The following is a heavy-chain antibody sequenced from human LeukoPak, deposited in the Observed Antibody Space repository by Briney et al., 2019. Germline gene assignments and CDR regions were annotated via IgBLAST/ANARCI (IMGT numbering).Heavy chain of an antibody. D-gene: IGHD4-17*01. V-gene: IGHV3-53*01. Sequence: PGGSLRLSCAASGFTVSSNYMSWVRQAPGKGLEWVSVIYSGGSTYYADSVKGRFTISRHNSKNTLYLQMNSLRAEDTAVYYCAKSPDYGDFLYFDYWGQGTLVTVSS. CDR1: GFTVSSNY. CDR2: IYSGGST. CDR3: AKSPDYGDFLYFDY. J-gene: IGHJ4*02.